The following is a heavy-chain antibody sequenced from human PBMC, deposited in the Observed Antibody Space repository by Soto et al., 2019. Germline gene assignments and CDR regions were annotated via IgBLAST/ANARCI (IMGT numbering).Heavy chain of an antibody. V-gene: IGHV3-66*01. Sequence: GGSLRLSCAASGFTVSSNYMSWVRQAPGKGLEWVSVIYSGGSTYYADSVKGRFTISRDNSKNTLYLQMNSLRAEDTAVYYCRSQEYNWNYGTTAFDIWGQGTMVTVSS. CDR3: RSQEYNWNYGTTAFDI. D-gene: IGHD1-7*01. J-gene: IGHJ3*02. CDR1: GFTVSSNY. CDR2: IYSGGST.